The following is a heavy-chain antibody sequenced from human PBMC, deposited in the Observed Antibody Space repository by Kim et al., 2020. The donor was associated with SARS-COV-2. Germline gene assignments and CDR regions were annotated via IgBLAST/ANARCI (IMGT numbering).Heavy chain of an antibody. D-gene: IGHD2-2*01. CDR1: GYTFTSYA. V-gene: IGHV1-3*01. CDR3: ARVTHGLRYCSSTSCYWYAFDI. J-gene: IGHJ3*02. Sequence: ASVKVSCKASGYTFTSYAMHWVRQAPGQRLEWMGWINAGNGNTKYSQKFQGRVTITRDTSASTAYMELSSLRSEDTAVYYCARVTHGLRYCSSTSCYWYAFDIWGQGTMVTVSS. CDR2: INAGNGNT.